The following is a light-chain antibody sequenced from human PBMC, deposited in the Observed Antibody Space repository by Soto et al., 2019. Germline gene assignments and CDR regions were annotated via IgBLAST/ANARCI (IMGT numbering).Light chain of an antibody. CDR3: QQFSSYSLT. Sequence: CRMIRQSVSSSYLAWYQQKPGQAPRLLIYGASSRATGIPDRFSGSGSGTAVSLTIIRRESEEDVVYYCQQFSSYSLTFGGGTKVDIK. J-gene: IGKJ4*01. V-gene: IGKV3-20*01. CDR1: QSVSSSY. CDR2: GAS.